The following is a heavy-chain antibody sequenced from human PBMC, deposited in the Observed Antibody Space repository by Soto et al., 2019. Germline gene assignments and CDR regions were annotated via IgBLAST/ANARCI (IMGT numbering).Heavy chain of an antibody. CDR1: GFTFSSYG. CDR2: VWYGGSNK. D-gene: IGHD3-22*01. Sequence: QVQLVESGGGVVQPGRSLRLSCAASGFTFSSYGTHWVRQAPGKGLEWVAVVWYGGSNKYYADSVKGRFTISRDNSKNTLYLQMNSLRAEDTAVYYCASLYYYDSSGYYYVDAFDIWGQGTMVTVSS. CDR3: ASLYYYDSSGYYYVDAFDI. J-gene: IGHJ3*02. V-gene: IGHV3-33*01.